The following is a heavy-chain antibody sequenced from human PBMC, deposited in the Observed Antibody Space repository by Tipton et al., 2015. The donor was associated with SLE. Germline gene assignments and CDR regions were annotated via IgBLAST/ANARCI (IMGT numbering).Heavy chain of an antibody. CDR2: ISSSGSTI. CDR3: ARLGESSGWYSPY. CDR1: GSTFSSYE. V-gene: IGHV3-48*03. D-gene: IGHD6-19*01. Sequence: SLRLSCAASGSTFSSYEMNWVRQAPGKGLEWVSYISSSGSTIYYADSVKGRFTISRDNAKNSLYLQMNSLRAEDTAVYYCARLGESSGWYSPYWGQGTLVTVSS. J-gene: IGHJ4*02.